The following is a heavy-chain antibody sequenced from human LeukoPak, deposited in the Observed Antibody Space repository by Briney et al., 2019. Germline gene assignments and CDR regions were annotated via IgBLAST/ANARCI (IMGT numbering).Heavy chain of an antibody. CDR2: IYYTGTT. J-gene: IGHJ6*03. Sequence: PSETLSLTCTVSGGSISSSSNYWGWIRQPPGKGLEWIGSIYYTGTTYYNPSLKSRVTISVDTSKSQFSLKLSSVTAADTAVYYCARGGYYYLDVWGKGTTVTVSS. CDR3: ARGGYYYLDV. V-gene: IGHV4-39*07. CDR1: GGSISSSSNY.